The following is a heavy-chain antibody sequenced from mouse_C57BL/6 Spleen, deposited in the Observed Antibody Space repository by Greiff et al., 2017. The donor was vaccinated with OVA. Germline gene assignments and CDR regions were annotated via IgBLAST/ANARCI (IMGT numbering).Heavy chain of an antibody. V-gene: IGHV5-9-1*02. Sequence: EVKLVESGEGLVKPGGSLKLSCAASGFTFSSYAMSWVRQTPEKRLEWVAYISSGGDYIYYADTVKGRFTISRDNARNTLYLQMSSLKSEDTAMYYCTRGPREGAMDYWGQGTSVTVSS. CDR1: GFTFSSYA. CDR3: TRGPREGAMDY. CDR2: ISSGGDYI. J-gene: IGHJ4*01.